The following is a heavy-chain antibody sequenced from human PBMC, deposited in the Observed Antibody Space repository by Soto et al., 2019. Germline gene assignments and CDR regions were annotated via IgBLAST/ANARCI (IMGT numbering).Heavy chain of an antibody. D-gene: IGHD3-10*01. J-gene: IGHJ6*02. CDR3: ARDQGGEFLKGSGMDV. CDR1: GDSISRYY. CDR2: IYYSGET. V-gene: IGHV4-59*01. Sequence: QVQLQESGPGLVKPSETLSLTCTVSGDSISRYYWSWIRLSPGKGLEWIGYIYYSGETNYNPSVKSRVTISVDRPKNQFSLKRSSVTAADTAVYYCARDQGGEFLKGSGMDVWGQGTTVTVSS.